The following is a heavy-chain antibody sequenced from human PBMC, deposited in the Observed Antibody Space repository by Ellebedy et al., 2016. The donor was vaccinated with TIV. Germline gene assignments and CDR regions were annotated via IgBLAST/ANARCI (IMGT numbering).Heavy chain of an antibody. CDR3: APDSRDY. CDR1: GFTFSNYW. V-gene: IGHV3-48*01. CDR2: ISSSSSTI. J-gene: IGHJ4*02. D-gene: IGHD2-2*01. Sequence: GGSLRLXCAASGFTFSNYWMNWVRQAPGKGLEWVSYISSSSSTIYYADSVKGRFTISRDNSKNTLYLQMNSLRAEDTAVYYCAPDSRDYWGQGTLVTVSS.